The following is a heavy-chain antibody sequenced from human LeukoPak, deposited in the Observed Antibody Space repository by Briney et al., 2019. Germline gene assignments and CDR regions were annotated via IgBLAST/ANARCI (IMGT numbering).Heavy chain of an antibody. Sequence: PSETLSLTCTVSGGSISSGSYYWSWIRQPAGKGLEWIGRIYTSGSTNYNPSLKSRVTISVDTSKNQFSLKLSSVTAADTAVYYCARRPPQYSYGYANYYYYYMDVWGKGTTVTVSS. D-gene: IGHD5-18*01. CDR3: ARRPPQYSYGYANYYYYYMDV. J-gene: IGHJ6*03. CDR2: IYTSGST. V-gene: IGHV4-61*02. CDR1: GGSISSGSYY.